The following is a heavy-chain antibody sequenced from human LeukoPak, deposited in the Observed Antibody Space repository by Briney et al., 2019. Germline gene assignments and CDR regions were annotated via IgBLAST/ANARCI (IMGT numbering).Heavy chain of an antibody. J-gene: IGHJ4*02. V-gene: IGHV4-39*01. D-gene: IGHD5-12*01. CDR1: GGSISSSSYY. CDR3: ARLDIVATALWD. CDR2: IYYSGST. Sequence: SETLSLTCTASGGSISSSSYYWGWIRQPPGKGLEWIGSIYYSGSTYYNPSLKSRVTISVDTSKNQFSLKLSSVTAADTAVYYCARLDIVATALWDWGQGTLVTVSS.